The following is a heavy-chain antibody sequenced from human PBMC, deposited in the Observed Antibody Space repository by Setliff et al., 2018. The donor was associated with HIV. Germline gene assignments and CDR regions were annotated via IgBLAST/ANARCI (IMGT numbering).Heavy chain of an antibody. CDR2: IYTSGST. Sequence: SETLSHTCTVSGGSISSGSYYWNWIRQPAGKGLEWIGRIYTSGSTNYNPSLKSRVTISVDTSKNQFSLKLSSVTAADTAVYYCARAAGYSSQLSNFDYWGQGTRGTVSS. CDR3: ARAAGYSSQLSNFDY. J-gene: IGHJ4*02. V-gene: IGHV4-61*02. CDR1: GGSISSGSYY. D-gene: IGHD6-13*01.